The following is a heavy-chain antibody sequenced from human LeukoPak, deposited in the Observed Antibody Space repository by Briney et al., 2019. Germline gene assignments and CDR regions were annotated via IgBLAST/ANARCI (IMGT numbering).Heavy chain of an antibody. Sequence: PGGSLRLSCAASGFTFSSYSMNWVRQAPGKGLEWDSSISSSSSYIYYADSVKARFTISRDNAKNSLYLQMNSLRAEDTAVYYCARAPPPLGDYGGDFDYWGQGTLVTVSS. CDR2: ISSSSSYI. D-gene: IGHD4-17*01. V-gene: IGHV3-21*01. J-gene: IGHJ4*02. CDR3: ARAPPPLGDYGGDFDY. CDR1: GFTFSSYS.